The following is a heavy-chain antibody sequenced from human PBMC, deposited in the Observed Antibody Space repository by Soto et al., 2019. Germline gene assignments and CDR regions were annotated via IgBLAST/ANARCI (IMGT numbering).Heavy chain of an antibody. J-gene: IGHJ3*02. CDR3: ASPYGDPPVDAFDI. Sequence: QVQLVESGGGVVQPGRSLRLSCAASGFTFSSYAMHWVRQAPGKGLEWVAVISYDGSNKYYADSVKGRFTISRDNSKNTLYLQMNSLRAEDTAVYYCASPYGDPPVDAFDIWGQGTMVTVSS. D-gene: IGHD4-17*01. CDR2: ISYDGSNK. CDR1: GFTFSSYA. V-gene: IGHV3-30-3*01.